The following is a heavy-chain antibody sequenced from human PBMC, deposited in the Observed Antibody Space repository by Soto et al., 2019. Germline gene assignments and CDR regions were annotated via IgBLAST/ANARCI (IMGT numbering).Heavy chain of an antibody. J-gene: IGHJ2*01. CDR3: ARHVGSYWYFDL. Sequence: EVQLVESGGGLVQPGGSLRLSCAASGFTVSSSYMGGVRHAPGKGLEWVSSIYTGGNTYYADSVRGRFTVSTDNSKDTLYLQMNSLRVDDAAMYDCARHVGSYWYFDLWGRGTLVTVSS. CDR1: GFTVSSSY. CDR2: IYTGGNT. D-gene: IGHD1-26*01. V-gene: IGHV3-66*04.